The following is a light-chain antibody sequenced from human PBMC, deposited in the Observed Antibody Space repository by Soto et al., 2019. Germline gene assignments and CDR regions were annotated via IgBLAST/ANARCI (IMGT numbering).Light chain of an antibody. CDR1: SSKNGSNT. V-gene: IGLV1-44*01. CDR2: SNN. Sequence: LTQPPSASGTPGQRVTISCSGSSSKNGSNTVNWYQQLPGTAPKLVIYSNNQRPSGVPDRFSGSKSGTSASLAISGLQSEDEADYYCVAWDDSLNGYVVFGGGTKVTAL. J-gene: IGLJ2*01. CDR3: VAWDDSLNGYVV.